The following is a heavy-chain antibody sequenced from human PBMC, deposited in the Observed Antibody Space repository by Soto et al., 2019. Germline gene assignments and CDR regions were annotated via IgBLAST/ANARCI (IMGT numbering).Heavy chain of an antibody. CDR2: IRSKAYGGTT. Sequence: PGGSLRLSCTASGFTFGDYAMSWFRQAPGKGLEWVGFIRSKAYGGTTEYAASVKGRFTISRDDSKSIAYLQMNSLKTEDTAVYYCTRCLGPYSSSWYGDFRRCYFDYWGQGTLVTVSS. J-gene: IGHJ4*02. CDR3: TRCLGPYSSSWYGDFRRCYFDY. V-gene: IGHV3-49*03. CDR1: GFTFGDYA. D-gene: IGHD6-13*01.